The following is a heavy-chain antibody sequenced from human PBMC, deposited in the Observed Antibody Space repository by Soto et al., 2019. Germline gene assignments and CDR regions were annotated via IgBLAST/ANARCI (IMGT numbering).Heavy chain of an antibody. V-gene: IGHV1-2*02. J-gene: IGHJ4*02. D-gene: IGHD5-12*01. CDR2: INPTRGGT. Sequence: QVQLVQSGAEVKKPGASVRVSCKASGSTFADFYLHWLRQAPGPGLEWVGWINPTRGGTNYAQKFQYRVTVTADTAINTAYMEFSRLKPDDTAVYYCAKVTLRLDYFDYWGPGTLVTVSS. CDR3: AKVTLRLDYFDY. CDR1: GSTFADFY.